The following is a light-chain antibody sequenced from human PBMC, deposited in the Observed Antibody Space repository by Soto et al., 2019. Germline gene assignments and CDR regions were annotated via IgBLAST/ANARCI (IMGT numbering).Light chain of an antibody. CDR3: TSSAPGTIAV. CDR1: SSDIGAYDY. J-gene: IGLJ1*01. Sequence: QSALTQPAAVSGSPGQSITISCSGTSSDIGAYDYVSWYQQHPGRAPKLIIYEVSHRFSALSFRFSGSTSGNTASLTLSPLQAEDEGASYSTSSAPGTIAVSGSGPKATVL. CDR2: EVS. V-gene: IGLV2-14*03.